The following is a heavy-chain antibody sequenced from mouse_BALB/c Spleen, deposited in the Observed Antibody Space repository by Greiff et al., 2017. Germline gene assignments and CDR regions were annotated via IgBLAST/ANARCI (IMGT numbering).Heavy chain of an antibody. J-gene: IGHJ4*01. Sequence: EVKVVESGGGLVQPGGSLRLSCATSGFPFTDYYMSWVRQPPGKALEWLGFIRNKANGYTTEYSASVKGRFTISRDNSQSILYLQMNTLRAEDSATYYCARDVRYAMDYWGQGTSVTVSA. CDR3: ARDVRYAMDY. CDR1: GFPFTDYY. V-gene: IGHV7-3*02. CDR2: IRNKANGYTT.